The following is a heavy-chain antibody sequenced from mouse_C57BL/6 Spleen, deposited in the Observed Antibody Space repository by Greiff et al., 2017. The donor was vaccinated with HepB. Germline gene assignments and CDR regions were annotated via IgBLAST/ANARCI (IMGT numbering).Heavy chain of an antibody. Sequence: QVQLQQPGAELVRPGSSVKLSCKASGYTFTSYWMHWVKQRPIQGLEWIGNIDPSDSETHYNQKFKDKATVTVDKSSSTAYMQLSSLTSEDSAVYYCARNWDDAMDYWGQGTSVTVSS. CDR2: IDPSDSET. CDR3: ARNWDDAMDY. J-gene: IGHJ4*01. V-gene: IGHV1-52*01. D-gene: IGHD4-1*01. CDR1: GYTFTSYW.